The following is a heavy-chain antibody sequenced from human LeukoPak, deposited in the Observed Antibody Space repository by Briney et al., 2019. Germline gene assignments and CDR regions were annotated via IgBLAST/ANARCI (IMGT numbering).Heavy chain of an antibody. Sequence: GGSLRLSCAASGFTFSNYAMHWVRQAPVKGLEWVAVISYDGGNKYYADSVKGRFTISRDNSKNTLYLQMNSLRGEDTALYYCAMAPRQYSSSGSFNYRGQGTLVTASS. J-gene: IGHJ4*02. D-gene: IGHD6-13*01. CDR3: AMAPRQYSSSGSFNY. V-gene: IGHV3-30*04. CDR1: GFTFSNYA. CDR2: ISYDGGNK.